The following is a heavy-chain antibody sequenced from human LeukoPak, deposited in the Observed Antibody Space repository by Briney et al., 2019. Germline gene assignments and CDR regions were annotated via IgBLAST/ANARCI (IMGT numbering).Heavy chain of an antibody. CDR1: GFTFSSYA. CDR3: ARGRYYDILTGYTRYYFDY. J-gene: IGHJ4*02. D-gene: IGHD3-9*01. CDR2: INHSGST. V-gene: IGHV4-34*01. Sequence: GSLRLSCAASGFTFSSYAMSWIRQPPGKGLEWIGEINHSGSTNYNPSLKSRVTISVDTSKNQFSLKLSSVTAADTAVYYCARGRYYDILTGYTRYYFDYWGQGTLVTVSS.